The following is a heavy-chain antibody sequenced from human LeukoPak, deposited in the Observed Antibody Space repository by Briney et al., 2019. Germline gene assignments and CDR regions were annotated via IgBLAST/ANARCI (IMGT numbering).Heavy chain of an antibody. CDR1: GGSISSGDYY. D-gene: IGHD4-17*01. CDR3: ARGDGDFSFDY. Sequence: PSETLSLTCIVSGGSISSGDYYWRWIRQPPGKGLEWIAYIYYSGSTYYNPSLKSRVTISVDTSKNHFSLKLSSATAADTAVYYCARGDGDFSFDYWGQGTLVTVSS. J-gene: IGHJ4*02. CDR2: IYYSGST. V-gene: IGHV4-30-4*01.